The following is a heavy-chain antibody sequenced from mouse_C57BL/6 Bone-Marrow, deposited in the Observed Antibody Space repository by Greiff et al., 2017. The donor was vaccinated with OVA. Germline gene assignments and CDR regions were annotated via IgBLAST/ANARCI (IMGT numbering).Heavy chain of an antibody. CDR2: INPSSGYT. D-gene: IGHD2-4*01. Sequence: VQLQQSGAELAKPGASVKLSCKASGYTFTSYWMHWVKQRPGQGLEWIGYINPSSGYTKYNQKFKDKATLTAAKSSSTAYMQLSSLTYEDSAVYYCAREMGLRRQFAYWGQGTLVTVSA. CDR3: AREMGLRRQFAY. V-gene: IGHV1-7*01. J-gene: IGHJ3*01. CDR1: GYTFTSYW.